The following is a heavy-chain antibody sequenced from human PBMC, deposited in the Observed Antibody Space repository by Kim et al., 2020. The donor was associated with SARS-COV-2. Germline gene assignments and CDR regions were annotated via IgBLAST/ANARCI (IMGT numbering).Heavy chain of an antibody. J-gene: IGHJ4*02. CDR1: GGSISSYY. CDR3: ARGSGGGSGSIIREYYFDY. D-gene: IGHD3-22*01. V-gene: IGHV4-59*13. Sequence: SETLSLTCTVSGGSISSYYWSWIRQPPGKGLEWIGYIYYSGSTNYNPSLKSRVTISVDTSKNQFSLKLSSVTAADTAVYYCARGSGGGSGSIIREYYFDYWGQGTLVTVSS. CDR2: IYYSGST.